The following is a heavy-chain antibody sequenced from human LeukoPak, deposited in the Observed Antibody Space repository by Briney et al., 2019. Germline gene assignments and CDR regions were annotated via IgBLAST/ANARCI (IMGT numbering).Heavy chain of an antibody. CDR2: IYTSGST. CDR3: ARGSQAAAVAAKSFDP. D-gene: IGHD6-13*01. V-gene: IGHV4-4*07. CDR1: GGFNSSYY. J-gene: IGHJ5*02. Sequence: SETLSLTCTVSGGFNSSYYWGGIRQPAGKGLEWIGRIYTSGSTNYNPSLKSRVTMSVDTSKNQFSLKLRSVTAADTAVYYCARGSQAAAVAAKSFDPWGQGTLVTVSS.